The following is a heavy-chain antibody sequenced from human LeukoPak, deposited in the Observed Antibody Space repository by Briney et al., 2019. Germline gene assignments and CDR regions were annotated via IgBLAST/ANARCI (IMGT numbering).Heavy chain of an antibody. CDR2: ISYDGRTT. J-gene: IGHJ4*02. CDR1: GFTFRMFA. D-gene: IGHD3-22*01. Sequence: GGSLRLSCAASGFTFRMFAMHWVRQTPGKGLEWVAVISYDGRTTYYRDSVKGRFTISRDDSKNTLYLQMSTLRSGDTAVYYCAKDSAYYDSSGDYFDSWGQGTLVTVSS. CDR3: AKDSAYYDSSGDYFDS. V-gene: IGHV3-30*18.